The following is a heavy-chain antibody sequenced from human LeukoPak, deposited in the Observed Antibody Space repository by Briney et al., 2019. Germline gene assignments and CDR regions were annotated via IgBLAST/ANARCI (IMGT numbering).Heavy chain of an antibody. D-gene: IGHD4-17*01. V-gene: IGHV4-31*03. CDR1: GGSISSGGYY. CDR3: ARGDAVTTYGVRDLSYFDY. CDR2: IYYSGST. Sequence: PSETLSLTCTVSGGSISSGGYYWSWIRQHPGKGLEWIGYIYYSGSTYYNPSLKSRVTISVDTSKNQFSLKLSSATAADTAVYYCARGDAVTTYGVRDLSYFDYWGQGTLVTVSS. J-gene: IGHJ4*02.